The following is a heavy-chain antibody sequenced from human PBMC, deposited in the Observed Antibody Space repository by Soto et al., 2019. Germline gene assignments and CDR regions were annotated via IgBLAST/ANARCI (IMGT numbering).Heavy chain of an antibody. CDR3: ARVKLGSYDWFDP. D-gene: IGHD3-16*01. CDR2: INPDGSRT. V-gene: IGHV3-74*01. J-gene: IGHJ5*02. Sequence: EVQLVESGGGLVQPGGSLRLSCAASGFTFNNYWMHWVRQAPGKGLMWVSRINPDGSRTTYADSVKGRFAISRDNAKSTLYLQMNSLRAEDTAVYYCARVKLGSYDWFDPWGQGTLVTVSS. CDR1: GFTFNNYW.